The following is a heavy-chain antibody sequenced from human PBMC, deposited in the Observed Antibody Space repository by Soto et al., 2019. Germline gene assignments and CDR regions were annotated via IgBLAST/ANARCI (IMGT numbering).Heavy chain of an antibody. Sequence: GGSLRLSCAASGFTFSSYAMSWVRQAPGKGLEWVSAISGSGGSTYYADSVKGRFTISRDNSKNTLYLQMNSLRAEDTAVYYCAKAQSSCIVGAPWAFDIWGQGTMVTVSS. CDR3: AKAQSSCIVGAPWAFDI. J-gene: IGHJ3*02. CDR1: GFTFSSYA. V-gene: IGHV3-23*01. D-gene: IGHD1-26*01. CDR2: ISGSGGST.